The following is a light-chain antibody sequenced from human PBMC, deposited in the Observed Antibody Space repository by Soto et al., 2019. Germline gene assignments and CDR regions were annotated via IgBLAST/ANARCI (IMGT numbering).Light chain of an antibody. J-gene: IGKJ1*01. CDR2: GSS. Sequence: EMALTQSPGTLSLSPGERATLSCRASQSVASAYLAWYQHKPGQAPRLLIYGSSSRAVGVPDRISGSGSGTDFALTISRLEPEDFAVYYCQQYASSRWTFGQGTKVEAK. CDR1: QSVASAY. CDR3: QQYASSRWT. V-gene: IGKV3-20*01.